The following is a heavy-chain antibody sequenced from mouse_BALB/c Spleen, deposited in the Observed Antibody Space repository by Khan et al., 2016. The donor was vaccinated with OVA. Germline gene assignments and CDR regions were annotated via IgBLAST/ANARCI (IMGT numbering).Heavy chain of an antibody. J-gene: IGHJ3*01. Sequence: EVMLVESGGDLVKPGGSLKLSCAASGFTFSSYSMSWVRQTPDKRLEWVATISSGGDYTYYPDSVKGRFTITRDNAKNTLYLQMNRLRSEDTAMYYWASHLTGTFAYWGQGTLVTVSA. V-gene: IGHV5-6*02. CDR2: ISSGGDYT. CDR3: ASHLTGTFAY. CDR1: GFTFSSYS. D-gene: IGHD4-1*01.